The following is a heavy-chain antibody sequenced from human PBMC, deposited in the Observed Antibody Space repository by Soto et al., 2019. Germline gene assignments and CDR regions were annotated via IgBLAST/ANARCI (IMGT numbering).Heavy chain of an antibody. Sequence: SETRCLTCTVSGGSLRSGSYYWSWIRQPPGNGLEWIGYIYHCGATTYNASLNSRVTISVDTSKNQFFLKVNSVTAADTAVYFCARDSSGRHDYWGQGPRSPSPQ. J-gene: IGHJ4*02. CDR3: ARDSSGRHDY. V-gene: IGHV4-61*01. CDR2: IYHCGAT. D-gene: IGHD3-22*01. CDR1: GGSLRSGSYY.